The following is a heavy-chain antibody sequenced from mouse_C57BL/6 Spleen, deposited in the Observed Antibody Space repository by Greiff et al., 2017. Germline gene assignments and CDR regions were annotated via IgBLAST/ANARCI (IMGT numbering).Heavy chain of an antibody. Sequence: EVQVVESGGGLVKPGGSLKLSCAASGFTFSSYAMSWVRQTPEKRLEWVATISDGGSYTYYPDNVKGRFTISRDNAKNNLYLQMSHLKSEDTAMYYCARDVLRQRFAYWGQGTLVTVSA. CDR2: ISDGGSYT. CDR1: GFTFSSYA. V-gene: IGHV5-4*01. J-gene: IGHJ3*01. D-gene: IGHD3-2*01. CDR3: ARDVLRQRFAY.